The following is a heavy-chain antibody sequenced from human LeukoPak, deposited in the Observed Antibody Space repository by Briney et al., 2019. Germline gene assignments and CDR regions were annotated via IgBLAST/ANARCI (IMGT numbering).Heavy chain of an antibody. D-gene: IGHD3-10*01. CDR3: ARSVWFGEPRFDY. J-gene: IGHJ4*02. CDR2: INAGNGKT. V-gene: IGHV1-3*01. CDR1: GYTFTSYA. Sequence: GASVKVSCKASGYTFTSYAMHWVRQAPGQGLEWMGWINAGNGKTKYSQKFQGRVTITRDTSASTAYMELSSLRSEDTAVYYCARSVWFGEPRFDYWGQGTLVTVSS.